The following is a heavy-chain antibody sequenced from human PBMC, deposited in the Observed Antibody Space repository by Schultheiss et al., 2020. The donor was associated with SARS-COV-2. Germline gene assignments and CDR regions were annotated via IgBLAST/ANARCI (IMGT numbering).Heavy chain of an antibody. D-gene: IGHD4-17*01. V-gene: IGHV3-30*07. CDR1: GFTFSSYA. CDR3: AKDRTTVTIYDAFDI. J-gene: IGHJ3*02. CDR2: IWSDGTHK. Sequence: GGSLRLSCEVSGFTFSSYAMAWVRQAPGKGLEWVAVIWSDGTHKYYADSVKGRFTISRDNSKNTLYLQMNSLRAEDTAVYYCAKDRTTVTIYDAFDIWGQGTMVTVSS.